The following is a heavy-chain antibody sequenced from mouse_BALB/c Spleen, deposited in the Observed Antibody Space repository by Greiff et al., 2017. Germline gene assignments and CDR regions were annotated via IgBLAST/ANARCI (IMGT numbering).Heavy chain of an antibody. V-gene: IGHV1-4*01. D-gene: IGHD2-4*01. J-gene: IGHJ3*01. CDR3: ARHDYAWFAY. Sequence: VQGVESGAELARPGASVKMSCKASGYTFTSYTMHWVKQRPGQGLEWIGYINPSSGYTNYNQKFKDKATLTADKSSSTAYMQLSSLTSEDSAVYYCARHDYAWFAYWGQGTLVTVSA. CDR1: GYTFTSYT. CDR2: INPSSGYT.